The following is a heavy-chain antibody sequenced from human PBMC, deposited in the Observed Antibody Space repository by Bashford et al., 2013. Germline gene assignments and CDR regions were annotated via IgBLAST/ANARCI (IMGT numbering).Heavy chain of an antibody. D-gene: IGHD2-8*01. CDR2: IYPGDSDT. V-gene: IGHV5-51*01. J-gene: IGHJ4*02. Sequence: WVRQMPGKGLEWMGIIYPGDSDTRYSPSFQGHVTISADKSISTAYLQWSSLKASDTAMYYCASSYVSVSFDYWGQGTLVTVSS. CDR3: ASSYVSVSFDY.